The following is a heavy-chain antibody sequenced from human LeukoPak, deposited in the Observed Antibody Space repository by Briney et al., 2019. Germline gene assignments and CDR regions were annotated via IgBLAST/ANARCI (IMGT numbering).Heavy chain of an antibody. V-gene: IGHV4-34*01. CDR3: ARAHKYSTSGYYFDH. D-gene: IGHD2-21*01. CDR2: INHSGST. Sequence: PSETLSLTCAVYGGSFSGYYWSWIRQPPGKGLEWIGEINHSGSTNYNPSLKSRVTISVDTSKNQFSLKLSSVTAADMAVYYCARAHKYSTSGYYFDHWGQGTLVTVSS. CDR1: GGSFSGYY. J-gene: IGHJ4*02.